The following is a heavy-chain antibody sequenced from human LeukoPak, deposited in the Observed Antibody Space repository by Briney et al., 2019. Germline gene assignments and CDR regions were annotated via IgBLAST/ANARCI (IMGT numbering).Heavy chain of an antibody. Sequence: GGSLRLSCVTPGFTFTNYAMNWVRQAPGKGLEWVSAVTGPGDTTYYADSVKGRFFMSREDSKTTVYLQMNSLRAEDTAIYYCAKGAEIDLWGQGTLVTVSS. CDR2: VTGPGDTT. V-gene: IGHV3-23*01. CDR3: AKGAEIDL. J-gene: IGHJ5*02. D-gene: IGHD3-16*01. CDR1: GFTFTNYA.